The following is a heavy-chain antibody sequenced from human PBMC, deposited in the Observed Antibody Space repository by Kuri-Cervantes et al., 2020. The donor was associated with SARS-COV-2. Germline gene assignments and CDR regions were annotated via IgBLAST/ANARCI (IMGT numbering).Heavy chain of an antibody. V-gene: IGHV1-46*01. CDR1: GYTFTSYY. J-gene: IGHJ6*03. D-gene: IGHD3-10*01. CDR2: INPSGGST. Sequence: ASVKVSCKASGYTFTSYYMHWVRQAPGQGLEWMGIINPSGGSTSYAQKFQGRVTMTRDTSISTAYMELSRLRSDDTAVYYCARAVSITMVQGVTPLGDMDVWGKGTTVTVSS. CDR3: ARAVSITMVQGVTPLGDMDV.